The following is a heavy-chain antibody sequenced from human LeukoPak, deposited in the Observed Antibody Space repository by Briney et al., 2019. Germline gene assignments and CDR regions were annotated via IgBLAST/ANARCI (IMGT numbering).Heavy chain of an antibody. CDR1: GGSFSGYY. Sequence: PSETLCLTCAVYGGSFSGYYWTWIRQPPGKGLEWIGEINHSGSTTYKPSLKSRVTISVDTSKNHFSLRLTSVTAADTAVYYCARGPCSTSCHRSWYFDYWGQGTLVTVSS. J-gene: IGHJ4*02. V-gene: IGHV4-34*01. D-gene: IGHD2-2*01. CDR2: INHSGST. CDR3: ARGPCSTSCHRSWYFDY.